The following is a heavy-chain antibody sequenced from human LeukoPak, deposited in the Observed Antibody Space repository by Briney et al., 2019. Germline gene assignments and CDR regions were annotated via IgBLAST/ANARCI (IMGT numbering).Heavy chain of an antibody. D-gene: IGHD2-2*02. CDR3: ARDLRDIVVVPAAISPYYYYYYMDV. CDR2: ISSSGSTI. CDR1: GFTFSDYY. Sequence: SGGSLRLSCAASGFTFSDYYMSWIRQAPGKGLEWVSYISSSGSTIYYADSVKGRFTISRDNARNSLYLQMNSLRAEDTAVYYCARDLRDIVVVPAAISPYYYYYYMDVWGKGTTATVSS. V-gene: IGHV3-11*01. J-gene: IGHJ6*03.